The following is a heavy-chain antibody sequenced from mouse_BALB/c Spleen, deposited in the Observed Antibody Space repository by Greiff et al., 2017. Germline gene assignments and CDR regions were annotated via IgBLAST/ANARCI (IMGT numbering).Heavy chain of an antibody. V-gene: IGHV5-17*02. D-gene: IGHD1-2*01. J-gene: IGHJ4*01. CDR3: ARDYGYGYAMDY. Sequence: EVKLMESGGGLVQPGGSRKLSCAASGFTFSSFGMHWVRQAPEKGLEWVAYISSGSSTIYYADTVKGRFTISRDNPKNTLFLQMTSLRSEDTAMYYCARDYGYGYAMDYWGQGTSVTVSS. CDR2: ISSGSSTI. CDR1: GFTFSSFG.